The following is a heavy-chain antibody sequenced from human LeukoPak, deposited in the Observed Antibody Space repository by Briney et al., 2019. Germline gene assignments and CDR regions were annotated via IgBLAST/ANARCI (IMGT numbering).Heavy chain of an antibody. CDR2: MNPNSGNT. D-gene: IGHD3-22*01. J-gene: IGHJ3*02. CDR1: GYTFTSYD. CDR3: ARSPAAYYYDSRADAFDT. V-gene: IGHV1-8*01. Sequence: ASVKVSCKASGYTFTSYDINWVRQATGQGLEWMGWMNPNSGNTGYAQKFQGRVTMTRNTSISTAYMELSSLRSEDTAVYYCARSPAAYYYDSRADAFDTWGQGTMVTVSS.